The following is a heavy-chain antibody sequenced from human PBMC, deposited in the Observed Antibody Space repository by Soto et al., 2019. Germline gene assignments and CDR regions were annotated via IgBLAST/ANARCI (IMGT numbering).Heavy chain of an antibody. CDR1: GFTFSTYH. CDR2: ISGSGIST. V-gene: IGHV3-23*01. CDR3: VKPPVITASYYYYDMDV. J-gene: IGHJ6*02. D-gene: IGHD4-4*01. Sequence: PGGALRLSCVASGFTFSTYHMSWVRQAPGKGLEWVSGISGSGISTYYTDSVKGRFTISRDNSKNTVFLQMNSLRDEDTAVYYCVKPPVITASYYYYDMDVWGQGTTVTVSS.